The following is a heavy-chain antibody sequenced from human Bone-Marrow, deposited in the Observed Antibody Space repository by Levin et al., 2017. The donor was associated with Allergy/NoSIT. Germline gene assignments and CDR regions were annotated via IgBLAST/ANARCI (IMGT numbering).Heavy chain of an antibody. CDR3: ARHRYFYDRSGYLFDY. Sequence: SETLSLTCTVSGGSISTNNYYWGWIRQTPGKGLEWIGYIYFSGSTYYNPSLKSRVTIAVDTSRNQFSLRLNSVTAADTAVYYCARHRYFYDRSGYLFDYWGQGTLVTVSS. J-gene: IGHJ4*02. D-gene: IGHD3-22*01. CDR1: GGSISTNNYY. CDR2: IYFSGST. V-gene: IGHV4-39*01.